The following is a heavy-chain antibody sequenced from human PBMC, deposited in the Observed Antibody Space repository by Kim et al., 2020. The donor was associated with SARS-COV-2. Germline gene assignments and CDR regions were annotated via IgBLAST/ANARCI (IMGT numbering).Heavy chain of an antibody. CDR2: ISGSGGST. Sequence: GGSLRLSCAASGFTFSSYAMSWVRQAPGKGLEWVSAISGSGGSTYYADSVKGRFTISRDNSKNTLYLQMNSLRAEDTAVYYCAKGSIEGATRQGSDFDYWGQGTLVTVSS. CDR3: AKGSIEGATRQGSDFDY. V-gene: IGHV3-23*01. J-gene: IGHJ4*02. CDR1: GFTFSSYA. D-gene: IGHD1-26*01.